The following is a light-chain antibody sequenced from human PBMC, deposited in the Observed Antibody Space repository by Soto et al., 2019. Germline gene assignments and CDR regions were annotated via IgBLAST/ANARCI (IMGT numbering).Light chain of an antibody. CDR3: QQYKTYPFI. J-gene: IGKJ3*01. CDR1: RSISSS. V-gene: IGKV1-5*03. CDR2: MAS. Sequence: DTQMTQSPSTLSASVGDRVTITCRASRSISSSLAWYQQKPGRAPQLLMYMASTLESGVPSRFGGSGSGTDFTLTISSLQPDDFATYYCQQYKTYPFIFGPGTKVDIK.